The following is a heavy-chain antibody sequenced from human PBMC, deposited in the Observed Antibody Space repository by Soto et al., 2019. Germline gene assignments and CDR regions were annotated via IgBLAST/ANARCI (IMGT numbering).Heavy chain of an antibody. CDR3: AREVDPPYFDY. J-gene: IGHJ4*02. V-gene: IGHV4-59*01. Sequence: SETLSLTCTVSGGSISSYYWSWIRQPPGKGLECIGYIYYSWSTNYNPSLKSRVTISVDTSKNQFSLKLSSVTAADTAVYYCAREVDPPYFDYWGQGTLVTVSS. D-gene: IGHD2-15*01. CDR1: GGSISSYY. CDR2: IYYSWST.